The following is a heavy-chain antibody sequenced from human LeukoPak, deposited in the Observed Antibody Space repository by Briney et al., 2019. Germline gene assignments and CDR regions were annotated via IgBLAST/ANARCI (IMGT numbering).Heavy chain of an antibody. Sequence: PGGSLRLSYAASGFIFSSYSMNWVRQAPGKGLEWVSSISSSSSYIYYADSVKGRFTISRDNAKNSLYLQMNSLRAEDTAVYYCARLLRDFDYWGQGTLVTVSS. J-gene: IGHJ4*02. CDR1: GFIFSSYS. CDR3: ARLLRDFDY. D-gene: IGHD1-26*01. CDR2: ISSSSSYI. V-gene: IGHV3-21*01.